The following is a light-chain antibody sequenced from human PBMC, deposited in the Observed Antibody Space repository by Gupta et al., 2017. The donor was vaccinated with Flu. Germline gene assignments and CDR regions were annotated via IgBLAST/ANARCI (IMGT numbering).Light chain of an antibody. V-gene: IGLV2-14*01. CDR1: SSDVGGYNY. CDR3: SSYTSSTTLV. J-gene: IGLJ3*02. CDR2: EVS. Sequence: TSSDVGGYNYVSWYQHHPGEAPKLIIYEVSHRPSGISNRFSGSKSGNTASLTISGLQAEDEADYYCSSYTSSTTLVFGGGTKLTVL.